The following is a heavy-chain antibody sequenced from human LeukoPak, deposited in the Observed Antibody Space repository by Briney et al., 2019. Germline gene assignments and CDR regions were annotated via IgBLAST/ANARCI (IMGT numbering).Heavy chain of an antibody. CDR1: DGSINSYY. J-gene: IGHJ6*02. V-gene: IGHV4-59*01. CDR2: IYYNGNT. Sequence: SETLSLTCSVSDGSINSYYWNWIRRPPGKGLEWIGYIYYNGNTNYSPSLKSRVTMSVDTSKILFSLKVSSVTAADTAVYYCARGGSNYYGMDVWGQGTTVTVSS. CDR3: ARGGSNYYGMDV. D-gene: IGHD3-16*01.